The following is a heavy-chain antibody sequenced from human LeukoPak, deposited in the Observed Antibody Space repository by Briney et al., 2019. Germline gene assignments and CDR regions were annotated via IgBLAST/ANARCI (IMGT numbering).Heavy chain of an antibody. CDR3: ARGPAMIVEH. CDR2: IIPILGIA. D-gene: IGHD3-22*01. CDR1: GYTFTNYD. Sequence: ASVKVSCKASGYTFTNYDINWVRQATGQGLEWMGRIIPILGIANYAQKFQGRVTITADKSTSTAYMELASLRSEDTAVYYCARGPAMIVEHWGEGTLVTVSS. V-gene: IGHV1-69*04. J-gene: IGHJ4*02.